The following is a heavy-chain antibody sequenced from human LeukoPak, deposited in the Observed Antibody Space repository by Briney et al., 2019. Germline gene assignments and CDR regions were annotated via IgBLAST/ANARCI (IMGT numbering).Heavy chain of an antibody. CDR3: ARDRGMSSSYFDC. Sequence: SETLSLTCTVSGGSISNYYWSWIRQPPGKGLEWIGYIYDSGNTNYNPSLKSRATISGDTSKNQFSLRLTSVTAADTAVYYCARDRGMSSSYFDCWGQGTLVTVSS. CDR1: GGSISNYY. J-gene: IGHJ4*02. V-gene: IGHV4-59*01. D-gene: IGHD6-6*01. CDR2: IYDSGNT.